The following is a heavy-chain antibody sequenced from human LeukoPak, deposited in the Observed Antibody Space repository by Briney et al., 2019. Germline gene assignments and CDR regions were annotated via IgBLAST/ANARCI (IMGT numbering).Heavy chain of an antibody. CDR2: ISYDGINK. D-gene: IGHD3-22*01. Sequence: PGGSLRLSCVASGFTFSNYAMHWVRQAPGKGLEWVAVISYDGINKYYADSVKGRFTISRDNSKNTLSLQMNSLRAEDTAVYYCTRQWHYDSVFGRGYWGQGTLVTVSS. CDR1: GFTFSNYA. CDR3: TRQWHYDSVFGRGY. V-gene: IGHV3-30*04. J-gene: IGHJ4*02.